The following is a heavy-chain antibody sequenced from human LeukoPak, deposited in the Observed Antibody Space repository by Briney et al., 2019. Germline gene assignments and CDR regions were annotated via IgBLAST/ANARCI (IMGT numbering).Heavy chain of an antibody. D-gene: IGHD6-19*01. V-gene: IGHV5-51*01. CDR2: IYPGDSDT. Sequence: GESLKISCKGSGYNFGTSWIGWVRQMPGKGLEWVGIIYPGDSDTRYTPSFQGQVTISVDKSITTAYLQWSSLKASDTAIYYCARRANSGWLLASYFDCWGQGTLVTVSS. CDR1: GYNFGTSW. CDR3: ARRANSGWLLASYFDC. J-gene: IGHJ4*02.